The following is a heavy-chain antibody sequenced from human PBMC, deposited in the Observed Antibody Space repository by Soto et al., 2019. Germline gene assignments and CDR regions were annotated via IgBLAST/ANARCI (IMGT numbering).Heavy chain of an antibody. CDR1: GGSISSGDYY. J-gene: IGHJ4*02. D-gene: IGHD3-16*02. V-gene: IGHV4-30-4*01. CDR2: IYYSGST. CDR3: ARVTTYYDFWSGPQSYVWGSYRSYYFDY. Sequence: KSSETLSLTCTVSGGSISSGDYYWSWIRQPPGKGLEWIGYIYYSGSTYYNPSLKSRVTISVDTSKNQFSLKLSSVTAADTAVYYCARVTTYYDFWSGPQSYVWGSYRSYYFDYWGQGTLVTVSS.